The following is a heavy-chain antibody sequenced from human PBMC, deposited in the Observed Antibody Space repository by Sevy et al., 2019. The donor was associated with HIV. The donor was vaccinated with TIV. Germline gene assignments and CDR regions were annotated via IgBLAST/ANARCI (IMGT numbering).Heavy chain of an antibody. Sequence: GGSLRLSCAASGFTFSSYSMNWVRQAPGKGLEWVSSISSSSSYIYYADSVKGRFTISRDNAKNSLYLQMNSLRAEETAVYYCARVGYCSGGSCYSDFDYWGQGTLVTVSS. CDR1: GFTFSSYS. CDR2: ISSSSSYI. V-gene: IGHV3-21*01. D-gene: IGHD2-15*01. CDR3: ARVGYCSGGSCYSDFDY. J-gene: IGHJ4*02.